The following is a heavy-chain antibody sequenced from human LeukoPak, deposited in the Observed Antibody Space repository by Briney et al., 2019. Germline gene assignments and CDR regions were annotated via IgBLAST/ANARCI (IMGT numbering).Heavy chain of an antibody. CDR3: ARGRSGGFFDY. CDR1: GFTLSSYW. D-gene: IGHD5-12*01. Sequence: GGSLRLSCAASGFTLSSYWMNWVRQAPGKGLVWVSRIESDGSSTSYADSVKGRFTISRDNAKHTLYLQMNNLRAEDTAVYYCARGRSGGFFDYWGQGTLVTVSS. J-gene: IGHJ4*02. V-gene: IGHV3-74*01. CDR2: IESDGSST.